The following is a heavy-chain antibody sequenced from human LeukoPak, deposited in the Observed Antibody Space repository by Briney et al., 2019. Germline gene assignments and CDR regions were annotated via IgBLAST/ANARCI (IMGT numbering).Heavy chain of an antibody. CDR1: GFTFSNYA. Sequence: PGGSLRLSCAAAGFTFSNYAMSWVRQAPGKGLERVSAISGSGSSTYYADSVKGRFTISRDNSKNTLYLQMNSLRAKDTAVYYCAKGSFADPFDIWGQGIMVTVSS. CDR2: ISGSGSST. CDR3: AKGSFADPFDI. D-gene: IGHD3-10*01. V-gene: IGHV3-23*01. J-gene: IGHJ3*02.